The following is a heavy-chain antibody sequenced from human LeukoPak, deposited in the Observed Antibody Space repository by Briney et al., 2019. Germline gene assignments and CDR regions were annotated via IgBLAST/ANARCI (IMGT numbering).Heavy chain of an antibody. J-gene: IGHJ4*02. Sequence: EASLRLSCAASGFTFNNYAMSWVRQATGEGLEWVCAILGSGCCAFYGVCVEGRFTISRDNSKNSLFLQMNNLRVEETALYFCSKWGDYDVLTGYYDSDFWGQGALVTVSA. CDR3: SKWGDYDVLTGYYDSDF. CDR1: GFTFNNYA. V-gene: IGHV3-23*02. CDR2: ILGSGCCA. D-gene: IGHD3-9*01.